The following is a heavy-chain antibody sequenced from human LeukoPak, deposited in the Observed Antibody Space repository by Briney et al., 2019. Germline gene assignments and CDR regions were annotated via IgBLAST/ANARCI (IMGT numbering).Heavy chain of an antibody. D-gene: IGHD1/OR15-1a*01. V-gene: IGHV4-30-4*01. J-gene: IGHJ5*02. CDR3: ARRRDGEENTPSNWFDP. CDR1: GGSISSGDYY. Sequence: PSETLSLTCTVSGGSISSGDYYWSWIRRPPGKGLEWIGYIYYSGSTYYNPSLKSRLTISGDTSKNQFSLKLSSVTAADTAVYYCARRRDGEENTPSNWFDPWGQGTLVTVSS. CDR2: IYYSGST.